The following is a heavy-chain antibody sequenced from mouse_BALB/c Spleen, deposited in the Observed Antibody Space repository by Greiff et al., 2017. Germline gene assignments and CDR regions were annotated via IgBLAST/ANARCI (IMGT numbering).Heavy chain of an antibody. V-gene: IGHV5-6-3*01. CDR1: GFTFSSYG. CDR3: ARDPAMDY. J-gene: IGHJ4*01. CDR2: INSNGGST. Sequence: EVQRVESGGGLVQPGGSLKLSCAASGFTFSSYGMSWVRQTPDKRLELVATINSNGGSTYYPDSVKGRFTISRDNAKNTLYLQMSSLKSEDTAMYYCARDPAMDYWGQGTSVTVSS.